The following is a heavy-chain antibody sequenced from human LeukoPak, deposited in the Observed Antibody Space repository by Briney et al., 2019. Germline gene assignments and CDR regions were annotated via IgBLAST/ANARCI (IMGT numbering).Heavy chain of an antibody. D-gene: IGHD6-13*01. CDR2: ISGSGGST. V-gene: IGHV3-23*01. Sequence: GGSLRLSCAASGFTFSSYAMSWVRQAPGKGLEWVSAISGSGGSTYYADSVKGRFTISRDNSKNTLYLQMNSLRAEDTAVYYCAKPPRGYGSGWYYDNWGQGTLVTVSS. CDR1: GFTFSSYA. CDR3: AKPPRGYGSGWYYDN. J-gene: IGHJ4*02.